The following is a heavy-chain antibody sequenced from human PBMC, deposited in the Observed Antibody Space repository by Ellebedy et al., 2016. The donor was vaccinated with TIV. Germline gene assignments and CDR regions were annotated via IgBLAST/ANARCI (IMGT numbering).Heavy chain of an antibody. V-gene: IGHV3-7*03. D-gene: IGHD4-23*01. CDR1: GLTFSSHA. J-gene: IGHJ3*02. CDR3: ARDPVGVGPAFDI. CDR2: IKEDGSEA. Sequence: GESLKISCAASGLTFSSHAMSWVRQAPGKGLEWVANIKEDGSEAYYVDSVKGRFTISRDNAKNSLYLQMSNLRAEDTAVYYCARDPVGVGPAFDIWGQGTMVTVSS.